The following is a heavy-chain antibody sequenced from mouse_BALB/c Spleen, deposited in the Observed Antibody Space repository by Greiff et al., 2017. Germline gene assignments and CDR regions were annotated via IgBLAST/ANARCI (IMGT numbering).Heavy chain of an antibody. CDR3: ARRGYDGRELDYAMDY. V-gene: IGHV5-9-3*01. CDR2: ISSGGSYT. D-gene: IGHD2-2*01. CDR1: GFTFSSYA. J-gene: IGHJ4*01. Sequence: EVHLVESGGGLVKPGGSLKLSCAASGFTFSSYAMSWVRQTPEKRLEWVATISSGGSYTYYPDSVKGRFTISRDNAKNTLYLQMSSQRSEDTAMYYCARRGYDGRELDYAMDYWGQGTSVTVSS.